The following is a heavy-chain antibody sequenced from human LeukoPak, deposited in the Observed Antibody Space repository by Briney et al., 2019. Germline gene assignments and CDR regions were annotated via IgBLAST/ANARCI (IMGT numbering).Heavy chain of an antibody. Sequence: SENLSLTCTVSGVSITINYWWSWVRQSPGKGLEWIGEIHHSGSTTYNPSLKSRVTMSLDKSRNQISLKLRSVTAADTAVYYCATPTYFDILSGGWGRGTLVTVSS. V-gene: IGHV4-4*02. D-gene: IGHD3-9*01. CDR3: ATPTYFDILSGG. CDR1: GVSITINYW. CDR2: IHHSGST. J-gene: IGHJ4*02.